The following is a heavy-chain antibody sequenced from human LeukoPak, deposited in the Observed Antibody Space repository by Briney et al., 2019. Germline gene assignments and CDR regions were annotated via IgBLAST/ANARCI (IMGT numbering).Heavy chain of an antibody. Sequence: GGSLRLSCAASGFTFSSYGMHWVRQAPGKGLEWVTFIRYDGTNKYYAGSAKGRFTISRDNSRNTLYLQMNSLRAEDTAVYYCATAPGYSSSWYYYYYMDVWGKGTTVTVSS. J-gene: IGHJ6*03. CDR1: GFTFSSYG. CDR2: IRYDGTNK. V-gene: IGHV3-30*02. CDR3: ATAPGYSSSWYYYYYMDV. D-gene: IGHD6-13*01.